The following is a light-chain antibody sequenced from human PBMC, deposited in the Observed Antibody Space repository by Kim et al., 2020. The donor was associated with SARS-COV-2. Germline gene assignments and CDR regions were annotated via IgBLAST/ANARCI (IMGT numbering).Light chain of an antibody. CDR3: QVWDSSSGRV. J-gene: IGLJ1*01. Sequence: SYELTQPPSVSVAPGKTARITCGGNNIGSKSVHWYQQKPGQAPVLVIYYDSDRPSGIPERFSGSNSGNTATLTISRVEAGDEADYYCQVWDSSSGRVFGTGTKVTVL. V-gene: IGLV3-21*04. CDR1: NIGSKS. CDR2: YDS.